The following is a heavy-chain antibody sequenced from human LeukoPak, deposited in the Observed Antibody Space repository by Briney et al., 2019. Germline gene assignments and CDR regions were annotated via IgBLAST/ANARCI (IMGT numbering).Heavy chain of an antibody. CDR2: ISGSGGST. V-gene: IGHV3-23*01. D-gene: IGHD1-26*01. CDR1: GFTFSSYA. Sequence: PGGSLRLSCTASGFTFSSYAMSWVRQAPGKGLEWVSAISGSGGSTYYADSVKGRFTIPRDNSKNTLYLQMNSLRAEDTAVYYCAKVRGASRPRDAFDIWGQGTMVTVSS. J-gene: IGHJ3*02. CDR3: AKVRGASRPRDAFDI.